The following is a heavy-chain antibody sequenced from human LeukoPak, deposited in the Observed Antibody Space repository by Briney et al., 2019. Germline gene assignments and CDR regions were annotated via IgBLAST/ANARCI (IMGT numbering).Heavy chain of an antibody. V-gene: IGHV3-23*01. CDR2: ISGSGSNT. Sequence: GGSLRLSCTASGFTFSSYAMSWVRLAPGKGLEWVSAISGSGSNTYYTGSVKGRFTISRDDSRNTLYLQMNSLRGDDTAVYYCAKDVGKWESLHFFDYWGQGTLVTVSS. J-gene: IGHJ4*02. CDR3: AKDVGKWESLHFFDY. CDR1: GFTFSSYA. D-gene: IGHD1-26*01.